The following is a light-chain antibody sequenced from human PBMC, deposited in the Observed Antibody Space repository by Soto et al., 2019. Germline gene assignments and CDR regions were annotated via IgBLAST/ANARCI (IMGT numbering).Light chain of an antibody. J-gene: IGKJ1*01. CDR2: ATS. V-gene: IGKV3-20*01. CDR3: QQYGSSPT. CDR1: QSVSSN. Sequence: EIVMTQYPATLSVSPGERSTLSCRASQSVSSNLAWYQQKPGQAPRLLIYATSTRATGIPGRFSGSGSGTDFTLTISRLEPEDFAVYYCQQYGSSPTFGQGTKVDIK.